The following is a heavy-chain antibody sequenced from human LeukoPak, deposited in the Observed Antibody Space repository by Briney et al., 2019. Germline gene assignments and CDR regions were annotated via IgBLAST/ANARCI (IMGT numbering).Heavy chain of an antibody. CDR3: AKLSGPNYYGSGSPYYYYMDV. V-gene: IGHV3-9*01. D-gene: IGHD3-10*01. Sequence: PAGGSLRLSCAASGFTFDDYAMHWVRQAPGKGLEWVSGISWNSGSIGYADSVKGRFTISRDNAKNSLYLQMNSLRAEDTALYYCAKLSGPNYYGSGSPYYYYMDVWGKGTTVTISS. CDR1: GFTFDDYA. J-gene: IGHJ6*03. CDR2: ISWNSGSI.